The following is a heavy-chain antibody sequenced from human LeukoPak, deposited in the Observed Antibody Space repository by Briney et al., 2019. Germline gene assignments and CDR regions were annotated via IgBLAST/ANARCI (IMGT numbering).Heavy chain of an antibody. D-gene: IGHD2-21*02. CDR3: ARTPPKGDIDY. J-gene: IGHJ4*02. CDR1: GYTFTNYD. V-gene: IGHV1-8*01. CDR2: MSASSGNT. Sequence: ASVKVSCKASGYTFTNYDINWVRQATGQGLDWLGWMSASSGNTGYAQKFQGRVSMTRATSITTAYLELSSLTFEDTAVYYCARTPPKGDIDYWGQGTLVTVSS.